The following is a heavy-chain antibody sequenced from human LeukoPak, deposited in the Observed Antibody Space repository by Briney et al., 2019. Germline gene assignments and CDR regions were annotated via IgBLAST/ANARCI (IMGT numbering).Heavy chain of an antibody. Sequence: PSETLSLTCAVYGGSFSGYYWSWIRQPPGKGLEWIGEINHSGSTNYNPSLKSRVTISVDTSKNQFSLKLSSVTAADTAVYYCARKGRDGRVVDIRAFDYWGQGTLVTVSS. CDR3: ARKGRDGRVVDIRAFDY. CDR1: GGSFSGYY. J-gene: IGHJ4*02. CDR2: INHSGST. V-gene: IGHV4-34*01. D-gene: IGHD3-22*01.